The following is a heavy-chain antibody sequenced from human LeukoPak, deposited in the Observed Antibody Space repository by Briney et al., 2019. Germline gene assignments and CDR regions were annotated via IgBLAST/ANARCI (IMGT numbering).Heavy chain of an antibody. D-gene: IGHD6-13*01. CDR3: AMVIAAG. Sequence: GESLKISCKGSGYSFTSYWIGWVRQAPGKGLEWVSYINHSGTTIYYADSVKGRFTISRDNAKNSLFLQMNSLRVEDTAVYYCAMVIAAGWGQGTLVTVSS. CDR1: GYSFTSYW. CDR2: INHSGTTI. J-gene: IGHJ4*02. V-gene: IGHV3-48*04.